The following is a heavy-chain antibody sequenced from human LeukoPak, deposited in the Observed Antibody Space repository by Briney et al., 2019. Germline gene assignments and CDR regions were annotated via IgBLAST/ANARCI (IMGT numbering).Heavy chain of an antibody. D-gene: IGHD1-7*01. Sequence: SETLSLTCTVSGGSISSGSYYWSWIRQPAGKGLEWIGRIYTSGSTNYNPSLKSRVTISVDTSKNQFSLKLSSVTAADTAVYYCAGSPDNWNYVVSWFDPWGQGTLVTVSS. CDR3: AGSPDNWNYVVSWFDP. V-gene: IGHV4-61*02. CDR2: IYTSGST. J-gene: IGHJ5*02. CDR1: GGSISSGSYY.